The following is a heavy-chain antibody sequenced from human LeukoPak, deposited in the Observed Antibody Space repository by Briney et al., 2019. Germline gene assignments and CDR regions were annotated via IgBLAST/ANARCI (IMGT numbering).Heavy chain of an antibody. V-gene: IGHV4-59*01. CDR2: IYYSGST. Sequence: PSETLSLTCSVSGGSISSYYWIWLRQPPGKGLEWMGYIYYSGSTNYNPSLKSRVTISVDTSKNQFSLKLSSVTAADTAVYYCARAASDGPYYYYYYMDVWGKGTTVTVSS. J-gene: IGHJ6*03. CDR1: GGSISSYY. D-gene: IGHD5-18*01. CDR3: ARAASDGPYYYYYYMDV.